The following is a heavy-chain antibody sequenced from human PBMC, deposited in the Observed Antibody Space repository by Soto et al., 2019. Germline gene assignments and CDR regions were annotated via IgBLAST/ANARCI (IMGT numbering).Heavy chain of an antibody. Sequence: TQSLTCTVSGVNISSGGYYWSWIRQHPGKGLEWIGHIYYSGSTYYNPSLKSRVTISVDTSKNQFSLKLSSVTAADTAMYYCAREPRAWGQGTLVTVSS. J-gene: IGHJ5*02. CDR1: GVNISSGGYY. CDR2: IYYSGST. CDR3: AREPRA. V-gene: IGHV4-31*03.